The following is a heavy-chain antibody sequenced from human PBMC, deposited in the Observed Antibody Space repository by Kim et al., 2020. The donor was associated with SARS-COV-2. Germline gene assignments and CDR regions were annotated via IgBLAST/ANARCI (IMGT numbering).Heavy chain of an antibody. J-gene: IGHJ4*02. D-gene: IGHD3-16*01. V-gene: IGHV3-30*18. CDR3: TEDGLGRLIGDDYFHY. CDR1: GFTFSNYG. CDR2: ISNDGSYT. Sequence: GGSLRLSCAASGFTFSNYGMHWVRQAPGKGLEWVAVISNDGSYTYYADSVKGRFTISRDNSKNTLYLQMNSLRTEDTAVYYCTEDGLGRLIGDDYFHYWGQGTLVTVSS.